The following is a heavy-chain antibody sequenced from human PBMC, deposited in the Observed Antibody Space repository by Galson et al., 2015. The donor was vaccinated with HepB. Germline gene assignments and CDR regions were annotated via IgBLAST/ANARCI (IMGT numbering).Heavy chain of an antibody. J-gene: IGHJ6*02. V-gene: IGHV1-2*04. Sequence: TVSCTASGYSFIGHYPHWVRQAPGPGLEWMGWISPSTAHTKYAQKFQGWVTMTRDTSTSTAYMELSTLKSDDTAVYYCARDLGYCLDPSCHIGYYYHGLDVWGQGTAVTVSS. D-gene: IGHD2-15*01. CDR3: ARDLGYCLDPSCHIGYYYHGLDV. CDR1: GYSFIGHY. CDR2: ISPSTAHT.